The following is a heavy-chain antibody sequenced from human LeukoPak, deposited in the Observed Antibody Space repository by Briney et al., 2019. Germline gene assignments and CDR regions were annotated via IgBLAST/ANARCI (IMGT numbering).Heavy chain of an antibody. D-gene: IGHD2-21*02. CDR3: ARDPVTAGYYYGMDV. CDR2: IYYSGSS. V-gene: IGHV4-59*01. Sequence: GSLRLSCAASGFTFSSYSMNWIRQPPGKGLEWIGYIYYSGSSNYNPSLKSRVTISVDTSKNQFSLNLSSVTAADTAVYYCARDPVTAGYYYGMDVWGQGTTVTVSS. J-gene: IGHJ6*02. CDR1: GFTFSSYS.